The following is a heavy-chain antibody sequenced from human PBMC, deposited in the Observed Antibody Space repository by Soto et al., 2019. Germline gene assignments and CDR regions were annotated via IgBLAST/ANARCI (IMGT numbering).Heavy chain of an antibody. CDR3: ARASRGPYSSRYLDS. D-gene: IGHD6-19*01. CDR2: IYHSGST. J-gene: IGHJ4*02. Sequence: PSETLSLTCAVSGYSISSGYYWGWIRQPPGKGLEWIGSIYHSGSTYYNPSLKSRVTISVDTSKNQFSLRLSSVTAADTAVYYCARASRGPYSSRYLDSWVQVKLVTGS. CDR1: GYSISSGYY. V-gene: IGHV4-38-2*01.